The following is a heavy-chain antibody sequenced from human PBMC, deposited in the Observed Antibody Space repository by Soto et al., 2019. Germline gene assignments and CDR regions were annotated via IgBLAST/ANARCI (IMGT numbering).Heavy chain of an antibody. CDR2: ISYDGSKK. D-gene: IGHD3-16*01. J-gene: IGHJ4*02. CDR3: ARDGGAY. V-gene: IGHV3-30*03. CDR1: GFTFSTYG. Sequence: QVQLVESGGGVVQPGRSLRLSCAASGFTFSTYGMHWVRQAPGKGLEWVAVISYDGSKKYYADSVKGRFTISRDNSKNTLYLQMNSLRPEDTALYYCARDGGAYWGQGTLVIVSS.